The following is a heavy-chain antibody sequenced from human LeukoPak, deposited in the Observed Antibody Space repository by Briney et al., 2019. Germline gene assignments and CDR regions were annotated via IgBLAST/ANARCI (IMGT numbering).Heavy chain of an antibody. D-gene: IGHD1-26*01. CDR1: GCSISSHY. J-gene: IGHJ4*02. CDR3: AREVGWELRGGFDY. V-gene: IGHV4-59*11. Sequence: SSETLSLTCTVSGCSISSHYWSWIRQPPGKGLEWIGYIYYSGSTNYNPSLKSRVTISVDTSKNQFSLKLSSVTAADTAVYYCAREVGWELRGGFDYWGQGTLVTVSS. CDR2: IYYSGST.